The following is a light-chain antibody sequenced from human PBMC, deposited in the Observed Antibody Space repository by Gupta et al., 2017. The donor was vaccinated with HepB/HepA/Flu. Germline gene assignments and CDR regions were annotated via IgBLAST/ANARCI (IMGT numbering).Light chain of an antibody. Sequence: EIVLTQSPATLSLSPGERATLSCRASQSVSSYLAWYQQKPGQAPRLLIYDASNRATGIPARFSGSGYATDFTLTSSSRETEDFAVYYGQQCSNWHSFGHRTKLDIK. CDR2: DAS. CDR3: QQCSNWHS. CDR1: QSVSSY. V-gene: IGKV3-11*01. J-gene: IGKJ2*03.